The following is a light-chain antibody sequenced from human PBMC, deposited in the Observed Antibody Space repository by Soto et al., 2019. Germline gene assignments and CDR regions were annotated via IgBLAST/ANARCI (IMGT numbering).Light chain of an antibody. V-gene: IGLV2-23*03. J-gene: IGLJ2*01. CDR1: SSDVGSYNL. Sequence: QPASVSGSPGQSITISCTGTSSDVGSYNLVSWYQQHPGKAPKLMIYEGSKRPSGVSNRFSGSKSGNTASLTISGLQAEDEGDYYCCSYAGSSTFVVFGGGTKLTVL. CDR2: EGS. CDR3: CSYAGSSTFVV.